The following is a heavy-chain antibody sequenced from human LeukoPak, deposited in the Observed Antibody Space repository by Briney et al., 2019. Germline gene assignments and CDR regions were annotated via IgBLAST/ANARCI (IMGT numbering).Heavy chain of an antibody. CDR1: GYTFTGYY. V-gene: IGHV1-2*02. Sequence: GAPVKVSCEASGYTFTGYYLHWVRQAPGQGLEWMGWINPNSGGTNYAQKFQGRVTMTRDTSISTAYMELSRLRSDDTAVYYCARNPLTIYYYYMDVWGKGTTVTISS. CDR2: INPNSGGT. CDR3: ARNPLTIYYYYMDV. D-gene: IGHD4/OR15-4a*01. J-gene: IGHJ6*03.